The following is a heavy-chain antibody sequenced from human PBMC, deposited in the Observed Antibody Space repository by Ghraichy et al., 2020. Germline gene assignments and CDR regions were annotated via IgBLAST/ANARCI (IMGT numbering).Heavy chain of an antibody. CDR1: GGSISSGGYY. CDR2: IYTTGTT. V-gene: IGHV4-61*02. CDR3: ARVARYYYYAMDV. J-gene: IGHJ6*02. Sequence: SETLSLTCTVSGGSISSGGYYWSWIRQPAGKGLEWIGRIYTTGTTNYNPSLKSRLTISVDTSKNQFSLKMNSVTAADTAGYYCARVARYYYYAMDVWGQGTTVTVSS.